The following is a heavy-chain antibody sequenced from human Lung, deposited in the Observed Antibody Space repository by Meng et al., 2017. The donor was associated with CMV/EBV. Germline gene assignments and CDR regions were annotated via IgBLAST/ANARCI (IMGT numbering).Heavy chain of an antibody. Sequence: SCASSGFTFSSYAMSWVRQAPGKGLEWVSAISGSGGSTYYADSVKGRFTISRDNSKNTLYLQMNSLRAEDTAVYYCAKDPVPAALYYFDYLGQGXLVTVSS. CDR3: AKDPVPAALYYFDY. CDR1: GFTFSSYA. V-gene: IGHV3-23*01. D-gene: IGHD2-2*01. J-gene: IGHJ4*02. CDR2: ISGSGGST.